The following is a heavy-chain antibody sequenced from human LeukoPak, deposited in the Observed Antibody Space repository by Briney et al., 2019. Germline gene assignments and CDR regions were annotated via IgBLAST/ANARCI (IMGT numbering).Heavy chain of an antibody. J-gene: IGHJ4*02. Sequence: SETLSLTCTVSGYSISSGYYWGWIRQPPGKGLERIGSIYHSGSTYYNPSLKSRVTISVDTSKNQLSLKLSSVTAADTAVYYCARDLDIAARPLPRDYWGQGTLVTVSS. V-gene: IGHV4-38-2*02. CDR2: IYHSGST. CDR1: GYSISSGYY. CDR3: ARDLDIAARPLPRDY. D-gene: IGHD6-6*01.